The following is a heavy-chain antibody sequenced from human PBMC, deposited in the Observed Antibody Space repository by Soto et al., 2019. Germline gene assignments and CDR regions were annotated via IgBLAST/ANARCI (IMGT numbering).Heavy chain of an antibody. V-gene: IGHV1-3*01. CDR1: GYTFTSYA. CDR2: INAGNGNT. D-gene: IGHD3-9*01. Sequence: GASVKVSCKASGYTFTSYAMHWVRQAPGQRLEWMGWINAGNGNTKYSQKFQGRVTITRDTSASPAYMELSSLRSEDTAVYYCARESMKHVLRYFDWFHPVDYWGQGTLVTAPQ. J-gene: IGHJ4*02. CDR3: ARESMKHVLRYFDWFHPVDY.